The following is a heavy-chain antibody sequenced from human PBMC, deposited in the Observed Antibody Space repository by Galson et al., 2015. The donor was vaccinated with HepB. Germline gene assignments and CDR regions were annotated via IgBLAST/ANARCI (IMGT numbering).Heavy chain of an antibody. J-gene: IGHJ3*02. CDR1: GDSVSSNSAT. V-gene: IGHV6-1*01. Sequence: CAISGDSVSSNSATWNWIRQSPSRGLEWLGRTYYRSKWFNDYAVSVKSRITINPDTSRNQLSLQLNSVTPEDTAVYYCARGGTAARGAFDIWGRGTMVTVSS. CDR2: TYYRSKWFN. D-gene: IGHD6-6*01. CDR3: ARGGTAARGAFDI.